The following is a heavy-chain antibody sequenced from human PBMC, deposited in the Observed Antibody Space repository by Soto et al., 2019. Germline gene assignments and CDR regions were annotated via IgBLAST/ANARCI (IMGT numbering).Heavy chain of an antibody. D-gene: IGHD2-21*02. Sequence: QVQLVESGGGLVKPGGSLRLSCAASGFTFSDYYMSWIRQAPGKGLEWVSYISNSGSTIYYADSVMGRFTISRDNAKNTQHLQMNSLRAEDTAMYYRAREVGDCYNPGALEVWGQGTMVTVSS. CDR1: GFTFSDYY. V-gene: IGHV3-11*01. J-gene: IGHJ3*01. CDR2: ISNSGSTI. CDR3: AREVGDCYNPGALEV.